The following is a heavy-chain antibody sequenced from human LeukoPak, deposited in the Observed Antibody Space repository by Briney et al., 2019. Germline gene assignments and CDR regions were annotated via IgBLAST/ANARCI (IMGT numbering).Heavy chain of an antibody. CDR3: AKFLPTHIVVANYYFDY. CDR2: ISGSGGST. D-gene: IGHD2-21*01. V-gene: IGHV3-23*01. J-gene: IGHJ4*02. Sequence: GGSLRLSCAASGFTFSSYAMSWVRQAPGKGLEWVSAISGSGGSTYYADSLKGRFTISRDNSKNTLYLQMNSLRAEDTAVYYCAKFLPTHIVVANYYFDYWGQGTLVTVSS. CDR1: GFTFSSYA.